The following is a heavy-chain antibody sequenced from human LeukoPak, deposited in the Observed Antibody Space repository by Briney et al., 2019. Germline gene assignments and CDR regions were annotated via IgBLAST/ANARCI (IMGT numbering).Heavy chain of an antibody. D-gene: IGHD3-10*01. CDR2: ISYDGSNK. J-gene: IGHJ6*03. CDR3: AKNGRRFGESVGYYYYMDV. CDR1: GFTFSSYG. V-gene: IGHV3-30*18. Sequence: GGSLRLSCAASGFTFSSYGMHWVRQAPGKGLEWVAVISYDGSNKYYADSVKGRFTISRDNSKNTLYLQMNSLRAEDTAVYYCAKNGRRFGESVGYYYYMDVWGKGTTVTISS.